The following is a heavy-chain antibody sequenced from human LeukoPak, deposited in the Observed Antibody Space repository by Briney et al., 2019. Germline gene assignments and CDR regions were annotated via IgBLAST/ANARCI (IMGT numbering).Heavy chain of an antibody. D-gene: IGHD3-22*01. Sequence: SETLSLTCAVYGGSFSGYYWSWIRQTPGKGLEWIGEINHIGSTNYNPSLKSRVTISVDTSRNQFSLKLNSVTAADTAVYYCAKSNGYGLIDIWGQGTMVTVSS. CDR3: AKSNGYGLIDI. V-gene: IGHV4-34*01. J-gene: IGHJ3*02. CDR1: GGSFSGYY. CDR2: INHIGST.